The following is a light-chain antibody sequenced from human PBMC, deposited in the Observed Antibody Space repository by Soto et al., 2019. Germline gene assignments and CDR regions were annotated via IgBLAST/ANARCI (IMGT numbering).Light chain of an antibody. CDR1: SSDVGGYNY. CDR2: EVS. V-gene: IGLV2-14*01. Sequence: QSALTQPASVSGSPGQSITISCTGTSSDVGGYNYVSWYQHHPGKAPKLMIYEVSNRPSGVSNRFSGSKSGNTASPTISGLQAEDEADYYCSSYTSSSTPVVFGGGTKLTVL. CDR3: SSYTSSSTPVV. J-gene: IGLJ2*01.